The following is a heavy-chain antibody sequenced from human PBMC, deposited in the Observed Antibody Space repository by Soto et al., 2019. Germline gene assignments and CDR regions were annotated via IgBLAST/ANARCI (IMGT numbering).Heavy chain of an antibody. Sequence: TSYGISWVRQAPGQGLEWIGWISAYNGNRNYAQKHQGRDTMTTDTPTCTAYMEMRSLRSDVTSVYYCARVESSTVTTYFDYWGQGTLVTVSS. V-gene: IGHV1-18*01. J-gene: IGHJ4*02. CDR2: ISAYNGNR. CDR1: TSYG. CDR3: ARVESSTVTTYFDY. D-gene: IGHD4-17*01.